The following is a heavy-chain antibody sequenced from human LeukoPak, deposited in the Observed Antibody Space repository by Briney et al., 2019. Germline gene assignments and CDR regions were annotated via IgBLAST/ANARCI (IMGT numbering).Heavy chain of an antibody. J-gene: IGHJ5*02. CDR2: IYYSGST. Sequence: SETLSLTCTVSGGSISSYYWSWIRQPPGKGLEWIGYIYYSGSTNYNPSLKSRVTISVDTSKNQFSLKLSSLTAPDTAVHYCSRGVIYCCSTSCHHLNWFDPWGQGTMVTVS. V-gene: IGHV4-59*01. CDR1: GGSISSYY. D-gene: IGHD2-2*01. CDR3: SRGVIYCCSTSCHHLNWFDP.